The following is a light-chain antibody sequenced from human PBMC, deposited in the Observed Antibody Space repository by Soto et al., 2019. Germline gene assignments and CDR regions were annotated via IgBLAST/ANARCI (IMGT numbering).Light chain of an antibody. V-gene: IGKV3-15*01. CDR3: QQYDNWPWT. J-gene: IGKJ1*01. CDR1: RSVSRT. CDR2: GAS. Sequence: EIVMPQSPATLSVSSGERATLSCRASRSVSRTLAWYQRKPGQAPRLLIYGASTRATGIPASFSGSGSGTDFTLTIINLQSEDFAVYYCQQYDNWPWTFGQGTKVDIK.